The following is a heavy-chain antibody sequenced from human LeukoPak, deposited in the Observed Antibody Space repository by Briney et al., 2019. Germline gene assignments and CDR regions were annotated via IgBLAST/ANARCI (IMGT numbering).Heavy chain of an antibody. CDR3: AKLRSGYGGIITPFDY. Sequence: GGTLRLSCAASGFTFSSYGMNWVRQAPGKGLEWVSTITGSGSSTYYADSVKGRFTISRDNSKNTLNLQMNSLRVEDTALYYCAKLRSGYGGIITPFDYWGQGTLVTVSS. V-gene: IGHV3-23*01. D-gene: IGHD5-12*01. CDR1: GFTFSSYG. J-gene: IGHJ4*02. CDR2: ITGSGSST.